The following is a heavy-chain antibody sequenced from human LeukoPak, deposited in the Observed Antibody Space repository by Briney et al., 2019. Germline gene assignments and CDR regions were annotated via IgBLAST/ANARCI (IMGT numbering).Heavy chain of an antibody. CDR2: IYYSGST. CDR1: DGSISSSSSNY. V-gene: IGHV4-39*01. Sequence: SETLSLTCTVSDGSISSSSSNYWGWIRQPPGKGLEWIGSIYYSGSTYYNPSLKSRVTISVDTSKNQFSLKLSSVTAADTAVYYCARPRAYSYGYLDYWGQGILVTVSS. D-gene: IGHD5-18*01. J-gene: IGHJ4*02. CDR3: ARPRAYSYGYLDY.